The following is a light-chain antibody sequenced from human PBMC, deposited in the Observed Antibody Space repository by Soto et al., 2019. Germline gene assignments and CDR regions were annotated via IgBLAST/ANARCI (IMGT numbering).Light chain of an antibody. CDR2: EVT. V-gene: IGLV2-14*03. CDR3: SSYTTNSTPV. CDR1: SSDVGGYNY. J-gene: IGLJ1*01. Sequence: QSVLTQPASVSGSPGQSITISCTGTSSDVGGYNYVSWYQQHPGKAPKLLIYEVTNRPSGVSNRFSGSKSGNTASLTISGLQAEDEADYYCSSYTTNSTPVFGTGTKVTVL.